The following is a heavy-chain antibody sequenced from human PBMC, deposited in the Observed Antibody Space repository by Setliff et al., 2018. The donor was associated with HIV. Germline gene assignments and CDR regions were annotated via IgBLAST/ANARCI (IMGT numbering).Heavy chain of an antibody. CDR3: ATLHSSGWPYYSDY. CDR1: GASINSGTHY. J-gene: IGHJ4*02. Sequence: SETLSLTCNVSGASINSGTHYWGWIRQPPGKGLEWIGSIHYSGNTYYSPSLKSRVTISEDTSKNQFSLKLSSVTAADTAVYYCATLHSSGWPYYSDYWGQGILVTVSS. D-gene: IGHD6-19*01. CDR2: IHYSGNT. V-gene: IGHV4-39*01.